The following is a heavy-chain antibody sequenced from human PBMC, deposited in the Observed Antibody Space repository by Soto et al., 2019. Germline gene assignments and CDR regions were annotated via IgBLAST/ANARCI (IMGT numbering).Heavy chain of an antibody. Sequence: GGSLRLSCAASGFTFSSYAMSWVRQAPGKGLEWVSAISGSGGSTYYADSVKGRFTISRDNSKNTLYLQMNSLRAEDTAVYYCAKFQYGGSGSYYKAPVDDAFDIWGQGTMVTVSS. CDR2: ISGSGGST. V-gene: IGHV3-23*01. D-gene: IGHD3-10*01. CDR3: AKFQYGGSGSYYKAPVDDAFDI. J-gene: IGHJ3*02. CDR1: GFTFSSYA.